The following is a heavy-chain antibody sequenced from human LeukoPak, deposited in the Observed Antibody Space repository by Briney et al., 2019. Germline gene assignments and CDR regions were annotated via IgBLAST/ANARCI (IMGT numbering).Heavy chain of an antibody. V-gene: IGHV3-53*01. J-gene: IGHJ5*02. CDR1: GFTVSSNY. CDR2: IYSGGST. CDR3: ARGPLDP. Sequence: GGSLRLSCAASGFTVSSNYMSWVRQAPGKGLEWVSIIYSGGSTYYADSVKGRFTISRDNAKNSLYLQMNSLRAEDTAVYYCARGPLDPWGQGTLVTVSS.